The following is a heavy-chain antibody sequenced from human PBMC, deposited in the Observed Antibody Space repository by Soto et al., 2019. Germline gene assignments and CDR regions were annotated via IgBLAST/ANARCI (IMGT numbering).Heavy chain of an antibody. CDR2: IKQDGSEQ. CDR1: GFTFSSHS. D-gene: IGHD3-3*01. J-gene: IGHJ3*02. CDR3: ARYEAGYYDFWGGYYNDAFDI. Sequence: GGSLRLSCAASGFTFSSHSMSWVRQAPGKGLEWVANIKQDGSEQYYVDSVKGRFTISRDNAKNSLYLQKNSLRAEDTAVYYCARYEAGYYDFWGGYYNDAFDIWGQGTMVTVSS. V-gene: IGHV3-7*05.